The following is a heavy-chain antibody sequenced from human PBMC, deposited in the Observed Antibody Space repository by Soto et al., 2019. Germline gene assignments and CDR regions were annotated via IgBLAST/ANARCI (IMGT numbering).Heavy chain of an antibody. V-gene: IGHV3-33*01. CDR3: AGFYVAAGAAPLEY. Sequence: PGGSLRLSCAASGVIFSNFGMHWVRQAPGKGLEWVGIIWHDGSNKYYADSVEGRFTISRDNSKNTVYLQMNSLRGEDTGIYYCAGFYVAAGAAPLEYWGQGTLVTVSS. D-gene: IGHD1-26*01. J-gene: IGHJ4*02. CDR2: IWHDGSNK. CDR1: GVIFSNFG.